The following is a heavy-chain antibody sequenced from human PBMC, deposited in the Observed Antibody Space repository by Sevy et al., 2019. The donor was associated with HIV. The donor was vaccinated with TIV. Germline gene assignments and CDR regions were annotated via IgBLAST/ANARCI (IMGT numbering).Heavy chain of an antibody. Sequence: GGSLRLSCTASGFTFGDYAMSWFRQAPGRGLEWVGFIRSETYGETTEYAAPVKGRFTVSRDDSKSIVYLQMNSLKTEDTAVYYCTRRASRVYGDHLNLYWGQGILVTVCS. CDR2: IRSETYGETT. CDR3: TRRASRVYGDHLNLY. CDR1: GFTFGDYA. V-gene: IGHV3-49*03. D-gene: IGHD2-21*02. J-gene: IGHJ4*02.